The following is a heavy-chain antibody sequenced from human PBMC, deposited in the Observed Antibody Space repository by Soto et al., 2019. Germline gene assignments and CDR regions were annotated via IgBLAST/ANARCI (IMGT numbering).Heavy chain of an antibody. D-gene: IGHD3-3*01. CDR3: ARRRIFEYSYGMDV. CDR1: GYTFTSYD. J-gene: IGHJ6*02. V-gene: IGHV1-8*01. CDR2: MNPNSGNT. Sequence: ASVKVSCKASGYTFTSYDINWVRQATGQGLEWMGWMNPNSGNTGYAQKFQGRVTMTRNTSISTAYMELSSLSGEDTAVYYCARRRIFEYSYGMDVWGQGTTVTVSS.